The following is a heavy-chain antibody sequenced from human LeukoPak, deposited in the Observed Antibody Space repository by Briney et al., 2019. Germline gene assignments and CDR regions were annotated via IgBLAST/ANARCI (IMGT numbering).Heavy chain of an antibody. V-gene: IGHV1-8*01. CDR3: ARGRRDIVVVVAATLSDY. J-gene: IGHJ4*02. CDR1: GYTFTSYD. CDR2: MNPNSGNI. D-gene: IGHD2-15*01. Sequence: ASVKVSCKASGYTFTSYDINWVRQATGQGLEWMGWMNPNSGNIGYAQKFQGRVTMTRNTSISTAYMELSSLRSEDTAVYYCARGRRDIVVVVAATLSDYWGQRTLVTVSS.